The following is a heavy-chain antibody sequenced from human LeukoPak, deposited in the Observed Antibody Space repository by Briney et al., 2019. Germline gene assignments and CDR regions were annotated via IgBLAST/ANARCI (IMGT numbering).Heavy chain of an antibody. V-gene: IGHV4-4*07. CDR2: IYTSGST. CDR3: ARDVVAAVGSFDY. CDR1: GDSISTFY. J-gene: IGHJ4*02. Sequence: ASETLSLACTVFGDSISTFYWSWIRQPAGKGLEWIGHIYTSGSTNYNPSLKSRVTMSVDTSKNQFFLKLSSVTAADTAIYYCARDVVAAVGSFDYWGQGILVTVSS. D-gene: IGHD6-13*01.